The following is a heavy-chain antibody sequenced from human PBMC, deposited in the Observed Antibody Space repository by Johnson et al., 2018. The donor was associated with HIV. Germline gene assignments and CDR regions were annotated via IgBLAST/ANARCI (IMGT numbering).Heavy chain of an antibody. CDR1: GFTFSTTW. CDR2: IKEDGSQK. J-gene: IGHJ3*02. D-gene: IGHD3-22*01. CDR3: AKDQASGYYCDAFDI. Sequence: VQLVESGGGLVQPGGSLRLSCVASGFTFSTTWMNWVRQAPGKGLEWVANIKEDGSQKYYVDSVKGRFTISRDNSKNTLYLQMDSLRAEDTAVYYCAKDQASGYYCDAFDIWGQGTVVTVSS. V-gene: IGHV3-7*05.